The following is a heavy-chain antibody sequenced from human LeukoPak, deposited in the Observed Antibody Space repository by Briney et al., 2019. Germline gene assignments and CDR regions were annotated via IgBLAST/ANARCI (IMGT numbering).Heavy chain of an antibody. Sequence: SVKVSCKASGFTFTSSAVQWVRQARGQRLEWIGWIVVGSGNTNYAQKFQERVTITRDMSTSTAYMELSSLRSEDTAVYYCAADRGIQLWETDYWGQGTLVTVSS. CDR1: GFTFTSSA. CDR2: IVVGSGNT. D-gene: IGHD5-18*01. J-gene: IGHJ4*02. CDR3: AADRGIQLWETDY. V-gene: IGHV1-58*01.